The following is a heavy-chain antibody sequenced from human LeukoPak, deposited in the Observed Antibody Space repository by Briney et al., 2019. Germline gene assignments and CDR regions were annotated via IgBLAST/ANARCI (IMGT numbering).Heavy chain of an antibody. D-gene: IGHD5-18*01. CDR2: ISSSSSYI. J-gene: IGHJ4*02. Sequence: PGGSLRLSCAASGFTFSSYSMNWVRQAPGKGLEWVSSISSSSSYIYYADSVKGRFTISRDNAKNSLYLQMNSLRAEDTAVYYCARVPRGYSYGYDHWGQGTLVTVSS. CDR1: GFTFSSYS. V-gene: IGHV3-21*01. CDR3: ARVPRGYSYGYDH.